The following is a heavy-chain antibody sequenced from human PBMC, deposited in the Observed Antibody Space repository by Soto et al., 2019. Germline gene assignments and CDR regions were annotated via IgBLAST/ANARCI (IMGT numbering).Heavy chain of an antibody. D-gene: IGHD3-9*01. Sequence: QVQLQESGPRLVKPSETLSLTCTVSGGSMSGYYWSWIRQPPGRALEWIASIYDSGITDYNPSLASRVTISIDTSKDLFSLKLNSLTAADTAVYYCARLGIFDILSGNWFDLWGQGTLVTVSS. J-gene: IGHJ5*02. CDR3: ARLGIFDILSGNWFDL. CDR2: IYDSGIT. CDR1: GGSMSGYY. V-gene: IGHV4-59*08.